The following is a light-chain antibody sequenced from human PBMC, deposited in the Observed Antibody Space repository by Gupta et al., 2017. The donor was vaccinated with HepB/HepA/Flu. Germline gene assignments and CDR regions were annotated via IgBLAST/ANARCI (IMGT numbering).Light chain of an antibody. V-gene: IGKV3-11*01. Sequence: EIVLTQSPATLSLSPGERATLSCRASQSVSSYLAWYQQKPGQAPRLLIYDASNRATGIPDRFSGSGSGTDFTLTSSSLEPEDFAVYYCQQRSKLPAFGHGTKVDIK. J-gene: IGKJ3*01. CDR2: DAS. CDR3: QQRSKLPA. CDR1: QSVSSY.